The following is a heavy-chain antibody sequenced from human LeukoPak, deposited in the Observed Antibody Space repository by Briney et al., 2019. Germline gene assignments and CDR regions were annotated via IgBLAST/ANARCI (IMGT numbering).Heavy chain of an antibody. V-gene: IGHV1-8*03. CDR1: GYTFTSYD. J-gene: IGHJ6*03. Sequence: GASVKVSCKASGYTFTSYDINWVRQATGQGLEWMGWMNPNSGNTGYAQKFQGRVTITRNTSISTAYMELSSLRSEDTAVYYCARAGAVAAQYYYYMDVWGKGTTVTVSS. CDR2: MNPNSGNT. D-gene: IGHD6-19*01. CDR3: ARAGAVAAQYYYYMDV.